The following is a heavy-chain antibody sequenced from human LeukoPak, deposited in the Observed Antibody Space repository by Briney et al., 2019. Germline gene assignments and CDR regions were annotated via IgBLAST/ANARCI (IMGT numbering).Heavy chain of an antibody. CDR3: ARSSLGIAVAALIDY. CDR2: ISAYNGNT. CDR1: GYTFTSYG. Sequence: GASVKVSCKASGYTFTSYGISWVRQAPGQGLEWMGWISAYNGNTNYAQKLQGRVTMTTDTSTSTAYMELRSLRSDDTAVYYCARSSLGIAVAALIDYWGQGTLVTVSS. J-gene: IGHJ4*02. V-gene: IGHV1-18*01. D-gene: IGHD6-19*01.